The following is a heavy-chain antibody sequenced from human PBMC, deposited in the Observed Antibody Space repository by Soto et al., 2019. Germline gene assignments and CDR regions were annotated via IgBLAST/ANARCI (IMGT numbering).Heavy chain of an antibody. V-gene: IGHV4-34*01. CDR3: ARGARIVVVPAATAQTSNWFDP. CDR1: GGSFSGYY. CDR2: INHSGST. J-gene: IGHJ5*02. D-gene: IGHD2-2*01. Sequence: KPSETLSLTCAVYGGSFSGYYWSWIRQPPGKGLEWIGEINHSGSTNYNPSLKSRVTISVDTSKNQFSLKLSSVTAADTAVYYCARGARIVVVPAATAQTSNWFDPWGQGTLVTVSS.